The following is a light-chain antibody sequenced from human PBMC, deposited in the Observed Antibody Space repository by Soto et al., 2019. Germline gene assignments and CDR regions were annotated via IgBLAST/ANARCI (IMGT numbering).Light chain of an antibody. V-gene: IGKV1-6*01. CDR3: LQDNNYPWT. Sequence: AIQMTQSPSSLSASVGDRVTITCRASQDIRNRLGWYQQKPGKAPRLLIYAASSLQSGVPSRFSGSGSGTDFTLTISCLQPEDCATYYCLQDNNYPWTFGQGTKVETK. CDR1: QDIRNR. J-gene: IGKJ1*01. CDR2: AAS.